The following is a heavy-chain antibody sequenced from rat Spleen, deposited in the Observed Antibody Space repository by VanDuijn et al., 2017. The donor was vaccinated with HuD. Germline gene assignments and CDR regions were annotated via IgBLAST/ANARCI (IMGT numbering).Heavy chain of an antibody. CDR2: ISNARGIT. CDR3: TTVERTYWYFDF. J-gene: IGHJ1*01. Sequence: EVQLVESGGGLVQPGRSLKLSCAASGFTFSDYYMAWVRQAPKKGLEWVASISNARGITYYADPVKGRFTISRDDAKSTLYLQMDSLRSEDTATYYCTTVERTYWYFDFWGPGTMVTVSS. CDR1: GFTFSDYY. V-gene: IGHV5-20*01.